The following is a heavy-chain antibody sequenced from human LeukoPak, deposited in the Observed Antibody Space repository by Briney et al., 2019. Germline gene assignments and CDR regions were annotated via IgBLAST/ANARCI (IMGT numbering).Heavy chain of an antibody. CDR2: ISSSSSYI. CDR3: GGAEGQGSGIYHYYYMGV. D-gene: IGHD3-10*01. Sequence: GGTLRLSCAASGFTFSDYSMNWVRQAPGKGLEWVSSISSSSSYIYYADSMKSRFTISRDNAQNSLYLQMTSLRVEDTAVYYCGGAEGQGSGIYHYYYMGVWGKGTTVTVSS. CDR1: GFTFSDYS. J-gene: IGHJ6*03. V-gene: IGHV3-21*01.